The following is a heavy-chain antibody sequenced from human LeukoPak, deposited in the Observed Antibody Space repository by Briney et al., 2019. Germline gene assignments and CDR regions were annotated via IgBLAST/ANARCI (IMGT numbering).Heavy chain of an antibody. CDR1: GGSISSSSYY. J-gene: IGHJ3*02. V-gene: IGHV4-39*01. CDR3: ASAVEQQLGDDAFDI. CDR2: IYYSGST. D-gene: IGHD6-13*01. Sequence: SDTLSLPCTVSGGSISSSSYYWGWIRQPPGKGLEWIGCIYYSGSTYYNPSLKSRVTISVDTSKNQFSLKLSSVTAADTAVYYCASAVEQQLGDDAFDIWGQGTMVTVSS.